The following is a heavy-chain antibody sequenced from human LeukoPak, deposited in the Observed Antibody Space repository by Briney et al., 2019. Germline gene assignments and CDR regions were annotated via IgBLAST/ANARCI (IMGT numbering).Heavy chain of an antibody. CDR3: AKLGDSSGYVRLDF. J-gene: IGHJ4*02. V-gene: IGHV3-23*01. D-gene: IGHD3-22*01. CDR1: GFTFSDYA. CDR2: INGRGTRT. Sequence: GGSLRLSCAASGFTFSDYAITWVRQAPGKGLEWVPSINGRGTRTFYADSVKGRFTISRDNSRSTVYLQMNIVRGEDTADPAVYYCAKLGDSSGYVRLDFWGQGALVTVSS.